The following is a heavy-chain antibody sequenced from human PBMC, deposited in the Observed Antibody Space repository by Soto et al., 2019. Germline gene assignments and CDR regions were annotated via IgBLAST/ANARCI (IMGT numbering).Heavy chain of an antibody. CDR1: GYTFTGYY. CDR3: ARGGTIFGVVIGYGMDV. D-gene: IGHD3-3*01. Sequence: ASVKVSCKASGYTFTGYYMHWVRQAPGQGLEWMGWINPNSGGTNYAQKFQGWVTMTRDTSISTAYMELSRLRSDDTAVYYCARGGTIFGVVIGYGMDVWGQGTTVTVSS. V-gene: IGHV1-2*04. J-gene: IGHJ6*02. CDR2: INPNSGGT.